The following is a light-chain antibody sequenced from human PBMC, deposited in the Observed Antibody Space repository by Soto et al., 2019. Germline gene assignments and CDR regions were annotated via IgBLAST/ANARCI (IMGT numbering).Light chain of an antibody. CDR1: QSFSRW. V-gene: IGKV1-5*01. CDR2: DAS. Sequence: DTQMTQSPSTLSASVGDRVTITCRASQSFSRWLAWYQQKSGQAPKFLIYDASSMASGVPSRFSGSGSGTEFTLTISTLQPDDFATYYCQQYNTYPWTFGQGTKVDI. J-gene: IGKJ1*01. CDR3: QQYNTYPWT.